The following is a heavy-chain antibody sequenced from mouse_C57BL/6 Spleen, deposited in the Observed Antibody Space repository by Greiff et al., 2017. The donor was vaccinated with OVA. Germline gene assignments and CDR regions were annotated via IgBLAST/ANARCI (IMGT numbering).Heavy chain of an antibody. CDR3: ARVGLVDY. J-gene: IGHJ4*01. CDR1: GYTFTSYW. V-gene: IGHV1-61*01. CDR2: IYPSDSET. Sequence: QVHVKQPGAELVRPGSSVKLSCKASGYTFTSYWMDWVKQRPGQGLEWIGNIYPSDSETHYNQKFKDKATLTVDKSSSTAYMQLSSLTSEDSAVYYCARVGLVDYWGQGTSVTVSS. D-gene: IGHD4-1*01.